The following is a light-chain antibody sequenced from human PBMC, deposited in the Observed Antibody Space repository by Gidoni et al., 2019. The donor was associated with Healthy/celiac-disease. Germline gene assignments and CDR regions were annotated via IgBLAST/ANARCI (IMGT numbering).Light chain of an antibody. CDR2: NVS. CDR3: CSYAGSFLWV. CDR1: SSDVGGYNY. Sequence: QSAMPQLRSVSGSPGQSVTISCTGTSSDVGGYNYVSWYQQHPGKAPKLMIYNVSKRTSVVPDRFSGSKSGTTAFLTISVLEDEDDADYYCCSYAGSFLWVFGGGTKLTAL. J-gene: IGLJ3*02. V-gene: IGLV2-11*01.